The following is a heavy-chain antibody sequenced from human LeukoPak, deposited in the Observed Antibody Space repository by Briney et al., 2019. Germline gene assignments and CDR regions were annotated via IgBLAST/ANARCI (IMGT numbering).Heavy chain of an antibody. V-gene: IGHV3-30-3*01. Sequence: GGSLRLSCAASGFTFSSYAMHWVRQAPGKGLEWVAVISYDGSNKYYADSVKGRFTISRDNSKNTLYLQMNSLRAEDTAVYYCAREVGPAAPYFDYWGQGTLVTVSS. J-gene: IGHJ4*02. CDR2: ISYDGSNK. CDR3: AREVGPAAPYFDY. CDR1: GFTFSSYA. D-gene: IGHD6-6*01.